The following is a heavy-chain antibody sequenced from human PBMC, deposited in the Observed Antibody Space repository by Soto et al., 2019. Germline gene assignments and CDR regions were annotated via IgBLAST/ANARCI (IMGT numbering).Heavy chain of an antibody. J-gene: IGHJ4*02. Sequence: GASVKVSCKASGYTFTGYYMHWVRQAPGQGLEWMGWINPNSGGTNYAQKFQGRVTMTRDTSISTAYMELSRLRPDDTAVYYCAREAGDILTGYYDYWGQGTLVTVSS. CDR1: GYTFTGYY. CDR3: AREAGDILTGYYDY. CDR2: INPNSGGT. V-gene: IGHV1-2*02. D-gene: IGHD3-9*01.